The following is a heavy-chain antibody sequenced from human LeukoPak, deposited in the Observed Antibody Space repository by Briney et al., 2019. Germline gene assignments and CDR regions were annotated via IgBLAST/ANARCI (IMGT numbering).Heavy chain of an antibody. J-gene: IGHJ6*02. V-gene: IGHV3-30-3*01. D-gene: IGHD2-2*01. Sequence: PGGSLRLSCAASGFTFSSYAMHWVRQAPGKGLEWMAVISYDGSNKYYADSVQGRFTISRDNSKNTLYLQMNSLRAEDTAVYYCARDHAPYYYGMDVWGQGTTVTVSS. CDR2: ISYDGSNK. CDR3: ARDHAPYYYGMDV. CDR1: GFTFSSYA.